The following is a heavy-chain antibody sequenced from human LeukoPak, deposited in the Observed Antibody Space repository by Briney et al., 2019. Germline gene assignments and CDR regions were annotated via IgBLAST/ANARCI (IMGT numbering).Heavy chain of an antibody. CDR3: ARGRKLMYYYDSSGYYYRPESVAFDI. V-gene: IGHV4-34*01. Sequence: SETLSLTCAVYGGSFSGYYWSWIRQPPGKGLEWIGEINHSGSPNYNPSLKSRVTISVDTSKNQFSLKLSSVTAADTAVYYCARGRKLMYYYDSSGYYYRPESVAFDIWDQGTMVTVSS. CDR2: INHSGSP. J-gene: IGHJ3*02. D-gene: IGHD3-22*01. CDR1: GGSFSGYY.